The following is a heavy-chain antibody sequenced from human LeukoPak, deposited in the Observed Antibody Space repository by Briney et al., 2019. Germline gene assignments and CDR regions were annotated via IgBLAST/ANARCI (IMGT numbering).Heavy chain of an antibody. J-gene: IGHJ6*04. CDR3: ASSTGMDV. CDR2: IKQDGSEK. V-gene: IGHV3-7*01. CDR1: GLTFIGYW. Sequence: PGGSLRLSCAASGLTFIGYWMNWVRQAPGKGLEWVAKIKQDGSEKYYVDSVKGRFTISRDNAKNSVYLEMNSLRVEDTAVYYCASSTGMDVWGKGTTVTVSS. D-gene: IGHD1-1*01.